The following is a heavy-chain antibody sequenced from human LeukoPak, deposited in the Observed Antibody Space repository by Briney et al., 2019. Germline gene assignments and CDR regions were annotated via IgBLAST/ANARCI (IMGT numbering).Heavy chain of an antibody. D-gene: IGHD3-3*01. V-gene: IGHV3-23*01. Sequence: GGSLRLSCAASGFTFSSYAMSWVRQAPGKGLEWVSAISGSGGSTYYADSVKGRFTISRDNSKNTLYLQMNSLRAEDTAVYYCASTPDQLYDFWSGYYFDYWSQGTLVTVSS. CDR3: ASTPDQLYDFWSGYYFDY. J-gene: IGHJ4*02. CDR1: GFTFSSYA. CDR2: ISGSGGST.